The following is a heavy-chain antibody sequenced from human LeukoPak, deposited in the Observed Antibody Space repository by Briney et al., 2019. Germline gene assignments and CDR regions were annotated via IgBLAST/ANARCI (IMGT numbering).Heavy chain of an antibody. D-gene: IGHD6-6*01. V-gene: IGHV1-8*03. CDR1: GYTFTSYD. CDR2: MNPNSGNT. J-gene: IGHJ4*02. Sequence: ASVKVSCKASGYTFTSYDINWVRQATGQGLEWMGWMNPNSGNTGYAQKFQGRVTITRSTSISTAYMELSSLRSEDTAVYYCARGRGGSIAARGALPYWGQGTLVTVSS. CDR3: ARGRGGSIAARGALPY.